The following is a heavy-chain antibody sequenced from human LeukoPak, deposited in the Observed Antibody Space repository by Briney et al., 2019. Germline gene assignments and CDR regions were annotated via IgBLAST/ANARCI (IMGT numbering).Heavy chain of an antibody. V-gene: IGHV3-23*01. D-gene: IGHD4-17*01. CDR3: AAMTTVATGFDY. Sequence: PGGSLRLSCAASGFTFSSYAMNWVRQAPGKGLEWVSAISGSGGSTYYADSVKGRFTISRDNSKNTLYLQMNSLRAEDTAVYYCAAMTTVATGFDYWGQGTLVTVSS. CDR1: GFTFSSYA. J-gene: IGHJ4*02. CDR2: ISGSGGST.